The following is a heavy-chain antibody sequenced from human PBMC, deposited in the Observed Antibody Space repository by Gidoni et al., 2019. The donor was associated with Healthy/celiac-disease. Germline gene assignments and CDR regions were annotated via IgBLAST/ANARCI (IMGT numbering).Heavy chain of an antibody. D-gene: IGHD3-10*01. J-gene: IGHJ6*02. CDR1: GYTVTDHF. CDR3: ATAVPITMVRGEGYYYGMDV. Sequence: EVQLVQSGAEVKKPGATVKISCTVSGYTVTDHFIYWVQQAPGKGLECMGVVDPEDGETIYAEKCQGRGTITADTSTDTAYMELSSLRSEDTAVNDCATAVPITMVRGEGYYYGMDVWGQGTTVTVS. CDR2: VDPEDGET. V-gene: IGHV1-69-2*01.